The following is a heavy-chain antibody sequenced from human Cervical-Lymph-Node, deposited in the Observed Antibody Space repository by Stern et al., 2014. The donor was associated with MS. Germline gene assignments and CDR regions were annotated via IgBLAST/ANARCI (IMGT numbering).Heavy chain of an antibody. CDR3: ARDRPLTKDAFDI. J-gene: IGHJ3*02. V-gene: IGHV3-20*01. CDR2: LNWNGVNT. CDR1: GFIFGDYA. D-gene: IGHD1-1*01. Sequence: EVQLVESGGGVVRPGGSLRLSCESSGFIFGDYAMSWVRQVPGKGLEWVSGLNWNGVNTTYADSVKGRFTISRDNAKNSLYLQMNGLRAEDTALYHCARDRPLTKDAFDIWGQGTMVTVSS.